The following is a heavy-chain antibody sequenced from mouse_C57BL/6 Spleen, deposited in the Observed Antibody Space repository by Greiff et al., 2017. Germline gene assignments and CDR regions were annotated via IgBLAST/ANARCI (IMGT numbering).Heavy chain of an antibody. Sequence: VQLQQSGPELVKPGASVKISCKASGYAFSSSWMDWVKQRPGKGLEWIGRIYPGGGDTNYNGKFKGKATLTADKSSSTAYMQLSSLTSEDSAVYFCARVGEYDAFAYWGQGTLVTVSA. V-gene: IGHV1-82*01. CDR3: ARVGEYDAFAY. J-gene: IGHJ3*01. CDR2: IYPGGGDT. D-gene: IGHD2-14*01. CDR1: GYAFSSSW.